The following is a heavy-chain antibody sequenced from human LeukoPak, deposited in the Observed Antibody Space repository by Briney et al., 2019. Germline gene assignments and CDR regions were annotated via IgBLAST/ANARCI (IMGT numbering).Heavy chain of an antibody. CDR2: INAGNGNT. CDR3: ARPTIAVAGRNWFDP. J-gene: IGHJ5*02. Sequence: ASVKVSCKASGYTFTTYVIHWVRQAPGQRLEWMGWINAGNGNTKYSQKFQGRVTITRDTSASTAYMELSSLRSEDTAVYYCARPTIAVAGRNWFDPWGQGTLVTVSS. V-gene: IGHV1-3*01. D-gene: IGHD6-19*01. CDR1: GYTFTTYV.